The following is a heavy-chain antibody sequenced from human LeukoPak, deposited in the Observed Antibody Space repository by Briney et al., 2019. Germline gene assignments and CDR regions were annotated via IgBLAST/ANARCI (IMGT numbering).Heavy chain of an antibody. CDR3: AASNLGGYYYYYGMDV. J-gene: IGHJ6*02. Sequence: GESLKISCKGSGYSFTSYWIGRVRQMPRKGLEWMGIIYPGDSDTRYSPSFQGQVTISADKSISTAYLQWSSLKASDTAMYYCAASNLGGYYYYYGMDVWGQGTTVTVSS. V-gene: IGHV5-51*01. CDR1: GYSFTSYW. CDR2: IYPGDSDT. D-gene: IGHD3-16*01.